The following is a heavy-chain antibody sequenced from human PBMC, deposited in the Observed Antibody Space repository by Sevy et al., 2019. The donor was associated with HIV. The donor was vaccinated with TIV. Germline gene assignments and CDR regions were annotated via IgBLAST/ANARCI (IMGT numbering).Heavy chain of an antibody. CDR2: IYYTGTT. CDR3: ARTTVTTLSSARNNWFDP. D-gene: IGHD4-4*01. J-gene: IGHJ5*02. Sequence: SETLSLTCTVSGDSINNGDYYWSWIRQHPGKGLEWIGEIYYTGTTYYNPSLKSRLRISVERSENTLSLSLRSVTAADTAVNYCARTTVTTLSSARNNWFDPWGQGTLVTVSS. V-gene: IGHV4-31*03. CDR1: GDSINNGDYY.